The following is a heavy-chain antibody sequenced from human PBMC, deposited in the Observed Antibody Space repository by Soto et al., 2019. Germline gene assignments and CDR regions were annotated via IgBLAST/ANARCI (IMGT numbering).Heavy chain of an antibody. Sequence: SETLSLTCTVSGGSINNYSWSWIRQPPGKGLEWIGYIYHSGSTYYNPSLKSRVTISVDRSKNQFSLKLNSVTAADTAVYYCAGAPNGDYFDYWGRGTLVTVSS. D-gene: IGHD4-17*01. CDR1: GGSINNYS. V-gene: IGHV4-30-2*01. J-gene: IGHJ4*02. CDR3: AGAPNGDYFDY. CDR2: IYHSGST.